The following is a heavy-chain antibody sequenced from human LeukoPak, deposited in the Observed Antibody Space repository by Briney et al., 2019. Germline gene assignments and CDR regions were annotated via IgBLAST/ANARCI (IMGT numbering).Heavy chain of an antibody. Sequence: GGSLRLSCAASGFTFSSYAMHWVRQAPGKGLEYVSAISSNGGSTYYADSVKGRFTISRDNSKNTLYLQMGSLRAEDMAVYYCARSEWELNLYFDYWGQGTLVTVSS. J-gene: IGHJ4*02. CDR1: GFTFSSYA. CDR2: ISSNGGST. CDR3: ARSEWELNLYFDY. D-gene: IGHD1-26*01. V-gene: IGHV3-64*02.